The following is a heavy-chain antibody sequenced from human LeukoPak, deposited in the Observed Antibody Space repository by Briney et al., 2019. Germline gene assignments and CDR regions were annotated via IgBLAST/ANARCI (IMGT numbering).Heavy chain of an antibody. Sequence: SQTLSLTCAISGDSVSSNSAAWNWIRQSPSRGLEWLGRTYYRSKWYNDYAVSVKSRITISPDTSKNQFSLQLNSVTPEDTAVYYCARGLHSQHDYGDYDGGMDVWGQGTTVTVSS. J-gene: IGHJ6*02. CDR2: TYYRSKWYN. CDR1: GDSVSSNSAA. V-gene: IGHV6-1*01. D-gene: IGHD4-17*01. CDR3: ARGLHSQHDYGDYDGGMDV.